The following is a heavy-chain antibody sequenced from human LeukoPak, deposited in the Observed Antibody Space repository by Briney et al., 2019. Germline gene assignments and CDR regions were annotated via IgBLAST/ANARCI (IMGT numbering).Heavy chain of an antibody. J-gene: IGHJ6*03. CDR2: ISGSGGST. CDR3: AKALGTMYYYYYMDV. V-gene: IGHV3-23*01. Sequence: PGGSLRLSCAASGFTFSSYGMSWVRQAPGKGLEWFSAISGSGGSTYYADSVKGRFTISRDNSKNTLYLQMNSLRAEDTAVYYCAKALGTMYYYYYMDVWGKGTTVTISS. D-gene: IGHD3-16*01. CDR1: GFTFSSYG.